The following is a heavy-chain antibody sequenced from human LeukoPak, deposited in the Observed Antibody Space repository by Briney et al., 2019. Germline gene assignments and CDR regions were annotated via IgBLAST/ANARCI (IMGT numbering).Heavy chain of an antibody. CDR3: ARDMRHYRNYDSSGYYYNFEY. CDR1: GYIFTSYG. V-gene: IGHV1-18*01. CDR2: ISVRNGYT. J-gene: IGHJ4*02. D-gene: IGHD3-22*01. Sequence: ASVKVSCKTSGYIFTSYGISWVRQAPGKGLEWMGWISVRNGYTRYAQKFQGRVTMTTDTSTSTAYMDLRSLRSDDTAVYYCARDMRHYRNYDSSGYYYNFEYWGQGTLVSVSS.